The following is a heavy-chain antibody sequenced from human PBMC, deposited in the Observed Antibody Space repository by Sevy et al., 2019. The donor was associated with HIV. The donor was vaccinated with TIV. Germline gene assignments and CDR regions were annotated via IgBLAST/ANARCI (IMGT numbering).Heavy chain of an antibody. J-gene: IGHJ4*02. V-gene: IGHV3-23*01. CDR1: GLSFNTYV. CDR3: AKESLDGYN. CDR2: ISPNGGST. Sequence: GGSLRLSCAASGLSFNTYVMSWVRQAPGKGLQWVSTISPNGGSTYYADSVKGRFTISRDNSRNTVFLQVNSLRAEDTAVYYCAKESLDGYNWGQGTLVTVSS. D-gene: IGHD2-21*01.